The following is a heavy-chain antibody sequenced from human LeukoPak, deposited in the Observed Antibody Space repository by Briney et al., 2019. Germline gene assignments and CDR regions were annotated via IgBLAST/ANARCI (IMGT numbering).Heavy chain of an antibody. D-gene: IGHD2-15*01. CDR2: ISSSGSTI. Sequence: PGGSLRLSCAASGFTFSDYYMSWIRQAPGKGLEWVSYISSSGSTIYYADSVKGRFTISRDNAKNSLYLQMNSLRAEDTAVYYCARVKLARYCSGGSCYSDAFDIWGQGTMVTVSS. CDR3: ARVKLARYCSGGSCYSDAFDI. CDR1: GFTFSDYY. V-gene: IGHV3-11*04. J-gene: IGHJ3*02.